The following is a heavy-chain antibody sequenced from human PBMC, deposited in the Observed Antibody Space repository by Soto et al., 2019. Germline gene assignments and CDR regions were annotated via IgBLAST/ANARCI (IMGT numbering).Heavy chain of an antibody. CDR2: ISGSGTST. D-gene: IGHD3-3*01. V-gene: IGHV3-23*01. CDR3: AKARSLVTIFRGGLDV. Sequence: EVQLLESGGGLVQPGGSLRLSCAASAFIFSNHAMSWVRQAPGKGLEWVSAISGSGTSTYYADSVKGRFTISRDNSKNTLYLQMNSLKVEDTAAYFCAKARSLVTIFRGGLDVWGQGTTVTVSS. J-gene: IGHJ6*02. CDR1: AFIFSNHA.